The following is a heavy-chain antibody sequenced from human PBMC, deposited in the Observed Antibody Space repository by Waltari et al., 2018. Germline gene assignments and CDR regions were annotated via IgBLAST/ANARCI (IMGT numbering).Heavy chain of an antibody. CDR2: INLDGSST. CDR1: GFPYSIHW. CDR3: ARGSFLEWLGGMDV. V-gene: IGHV3-74*03. Sequence: EVPLVASGGGLVRPGGSLRLACAASGFPYSIHWIQWVGEAPGKGLVWVSRINLDGSSTTYAESVKGRFTISRDNAKNTLSLQMNSLRAEDTAVYYCARGSFLEWLGGMDVWGQGTTVSVS. D-gene: IGHD3-3*02. J-gene: IGHJ6*02.